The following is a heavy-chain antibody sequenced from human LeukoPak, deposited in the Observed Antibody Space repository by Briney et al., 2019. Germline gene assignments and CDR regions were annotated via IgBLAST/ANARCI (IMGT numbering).Heavy chain of an antibody. CDR1: GFTFSDYY. CDR3: GRWGVNAGLDY. D-gene: IGHD3-10*01. V-gene: IGHV3-7*01. CDR2: INPHGTEK. J-gene: IGHJ4*02. Sequence: GGSLRLSCAASGFTFSDYYMSWIRQAPGKGLEWVANINPHGTEKYYADSLEGRFSVSRDNAKNSVYLQMNSLRVEDAGFYYCGRWGVNAGLDYWGQGSLVTVSS.